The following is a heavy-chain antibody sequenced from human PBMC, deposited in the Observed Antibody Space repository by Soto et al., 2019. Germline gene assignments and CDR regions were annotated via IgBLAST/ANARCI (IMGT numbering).Heavy chain of an antibody. D-gene: IGHD2-2*01. CDR2: ISSSSSYI. Sequence: GGSLRLSCAASGFTFSSYSMNWVRQAPGKGLEWVSSISSSSSYIYYADSVKGRFTISRDNAKNSLYLQMNSLRAEDTAVYYCARVGVVVPAAMVGDAFDIWGQGTMVTVSS. CDR3: ARVGVVVPAAMVGDAFDI. J-gene: IGHJ3*02. V-gene: IGHV3-21*01. CDR1: GFTFSSYS.